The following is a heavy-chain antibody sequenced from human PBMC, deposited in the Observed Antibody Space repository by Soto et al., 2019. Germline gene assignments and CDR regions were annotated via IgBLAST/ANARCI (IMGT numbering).Heavy chain of an antibody. J-gene: IGHJ4*02. V-gene: IGHV3-7*01. CDR2: IKYDGSEK. CDR3: AREPEGLDY. CDR1: GFTFSSYW. Sequence: HTGGSLRLSCSASGFTFSSYWMSWVRQAPGKGLEWVANIKYDGSEKYYVDSLKGRFTISRDNAKNSLSLQMNSLRAEDTAVYYCAREPEGLDYWGPGTLVTVST.